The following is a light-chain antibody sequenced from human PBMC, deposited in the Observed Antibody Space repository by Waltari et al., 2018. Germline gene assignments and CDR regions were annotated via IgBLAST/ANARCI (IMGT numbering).Light chain of an antibody. CDR1: SSDVGAYNY. Sequence: QSALTQPASVSGSPGQSITISCTGTSSDVGAYNYVSWDQQHPGKAPKRIIFDVTNRPSVVSNRFSGSKSGNPASLTISGLQAEDEADYYCSSYISSSTLELFGGGTSLTVL. J-gene: IGLJ2*01. CDR2: DVT. V-gene: IGLV2-14*03. CDR3: SSYISSSTLEL.